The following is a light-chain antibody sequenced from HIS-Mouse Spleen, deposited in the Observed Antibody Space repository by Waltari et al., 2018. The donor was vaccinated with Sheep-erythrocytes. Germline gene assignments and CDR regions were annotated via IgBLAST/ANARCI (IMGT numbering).Light chain of an antibody. Sequence: QSALTQPASVSVSPGQSLTISCTGTSSDVGSYNLVSWYQQHPGKAPKLMIYEGSKRPSGVSNRFSGSKSGNTASLTISGLQAEDEADYYCCSYAGSSTPWVFGGGTKLTVL. V-gene: IGLV2-23*01. CDR3: CSYAGSSTPWV. CDR1: SSDVGSYNL. J-gene: IGLJ3*02. CDR2: EGS.